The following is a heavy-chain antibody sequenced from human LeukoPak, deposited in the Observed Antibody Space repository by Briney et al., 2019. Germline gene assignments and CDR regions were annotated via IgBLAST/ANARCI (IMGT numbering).Heavy chain of an antibody. J-gene: IGHJ6*03. D-gene: IGHD2-2*01. Sequence: GGSLRLSCAASGFTLSSYSMNWARQPPGEGLEWVSYIISSSSTIYYADSVKGRFTISRDNAKNSLYLQMNSLRAEDTAVYYWARAPIDFTSTYYYYYMDVWGKRTTVTVSS. CDR3: ARAPIDFTSTYYYYYMDV. V-gene: IGHV3-48*04. CDR2: IISSSSTI. CDR1: GFTLSSYS.